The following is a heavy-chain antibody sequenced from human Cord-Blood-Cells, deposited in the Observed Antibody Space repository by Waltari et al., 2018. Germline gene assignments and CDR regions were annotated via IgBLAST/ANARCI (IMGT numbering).Heavy chain of an antibody. Sequence: QVQLQQWGAGLLKPSETLSLTCAVYGGSFSGYSWSWPRPPPGKGLEWIGEINHSGSTNYNPSLKSRVTISVDTSKNQFSLKLSSVTAADTAVYYCASLWGGVGSDAFDIWGQGTMVTVSS. J-gene: IGHJ3*02. CDR3: ASLWGGVGSDAFDI. CDR1: GGSFSGYS. D-gene: IGHD2-15*01. V-gene: IGHV4-34*01. CDR2: INHSGST.